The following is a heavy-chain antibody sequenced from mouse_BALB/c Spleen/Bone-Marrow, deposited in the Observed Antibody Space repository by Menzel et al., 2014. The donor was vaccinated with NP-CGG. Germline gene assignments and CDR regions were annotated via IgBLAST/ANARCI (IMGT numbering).Heavy chain of an antibody. CDR1: GFNIKDTY. V-gene: IGHV14-3*02. CDR2: IDPANGNT. D-gene: IGHD5-1*01. Sequence: VQLQQPGAELVKPGASVKLSCTASGFNIKDTYMHWVKQRPEQGLEWIGRIDPANGNTKYDPKFQGKATITADTSSNTAYMQLSSLTSEDSAVYYCARGISYHFDYWGQGTTLTVSS. J-gene: IGHJ2*01. CDR3: ARGISYHFDY.